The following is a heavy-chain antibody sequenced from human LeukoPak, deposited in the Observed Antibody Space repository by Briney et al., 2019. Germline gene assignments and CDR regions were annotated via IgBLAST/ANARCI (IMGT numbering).Heavy chain of an antibody. CDR2: IKSKTDGGTT. CDR3: TTDPIAVAGTLGFDY. V-gene: IGHV3-15*01. J-gene: IGHJ4*02. D-gene: IGHD6-19*01. CDR1: GFTFSSYG. Sequence: KPGGSLRLSCAASGFTFSSYGMHWVRQAPGKGLEWVGRIKSKTDGGTTDYAAPVKGRFTISRDDSKNTLYLQMNSLKTEDTAVYYCTTDPIAVAGTLGFDYWGQGTLVTVSS.